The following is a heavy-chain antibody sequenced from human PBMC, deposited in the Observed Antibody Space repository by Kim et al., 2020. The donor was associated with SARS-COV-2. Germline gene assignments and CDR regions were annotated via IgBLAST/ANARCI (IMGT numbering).Heavy chain of an antibody. CDR3: ARDCTGDCSNWFAP. Sequence: NPSFEGRITMSVDTSKNQFSLKVNSVTAADTAVYYCARDCTGDCSNWFAPWGQGTLVTVSS. V-gene: IGHV4-4*07. J-gene: IGHJ5*02. D-gene: IGHD2-21*01.